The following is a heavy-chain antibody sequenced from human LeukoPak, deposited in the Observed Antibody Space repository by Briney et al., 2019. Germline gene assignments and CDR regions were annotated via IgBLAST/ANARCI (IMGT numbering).Heavy chain of an antibody. D-gene: IGHD1-26*01. CDR3: ARQPSRGIDY. V-gene: IGHV4-59*08. Sequence: SETLSLTCTVSGGSISSYYWSWIRQPPGKGLEWIGYIYYSGSTNYNPSLKSRVTISVDTPKNQFSLKLSSVTAADTAVYYCARQPSRGIDYWGQGTLVTVSS. J-gene: IGHJ4*02. CDR1: GGSISSYY. CDR2: IYYSGST.